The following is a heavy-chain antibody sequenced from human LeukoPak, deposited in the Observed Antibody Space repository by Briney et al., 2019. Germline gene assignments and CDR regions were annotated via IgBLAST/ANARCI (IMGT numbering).Heavy chain of an antibody. V-gene: IGHV3-48*04. Sequence: PGGSLRLSCAASRFTFSSYSMIWIRQAPGKGLEGVSYISSSSSTIYYADSVKGRFTISRDNAKNSLYLQMSSLRAEDTAVYYCARSRTRDVFDIWGQGTMVTVSS. CDR1: RFTFSSYS. J-gene: IGHJ3*02. CDR3: ARSRTRDVFDI. CDR2: ISSSSSTI.